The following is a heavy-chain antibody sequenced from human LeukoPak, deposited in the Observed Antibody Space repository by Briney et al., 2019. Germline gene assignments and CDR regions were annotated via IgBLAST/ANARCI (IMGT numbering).Heavy chain of an antibody. Sequence: KTSETLSLTCTVSGGSISSSSYYWGWIRQPPGKGLEWIGSIYYSGSTYYNPSLKSRVTISVDTSKNQFSLKLSSVTAADTAVYYCARKNSHYLDYWGQGTLVTVSS. D-gene: IGHD2/OR15-2a*01. CDR1: GGSISSSSYY. V-gene: IGHV4-39*01. J-gene: IGHJ4*02. CDR2: IYYSGST. CDR3: ARKNSHYLDY.